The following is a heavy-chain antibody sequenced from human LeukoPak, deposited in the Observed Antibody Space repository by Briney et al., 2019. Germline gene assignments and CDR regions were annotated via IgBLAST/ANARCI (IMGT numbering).Heavy chain of an antibody. Sequence: GGSLRLSCVASGFTFNSAWMNWVRQAPGKGLEWVSYISSSGSTIYYADSVKGRFTISRDNAKNSLYLQMNSLRAEDTAVYYCAELGITMIGGVWGKGTTVTISS. D-gene: IGHD3-10*02. V-gene: IGHV3-48*04. CDR3: AELGITMIGGV. J-gene: IGHJ6*04. CDR1: GFTFNSAW. CDR2: ISSSGSTI.